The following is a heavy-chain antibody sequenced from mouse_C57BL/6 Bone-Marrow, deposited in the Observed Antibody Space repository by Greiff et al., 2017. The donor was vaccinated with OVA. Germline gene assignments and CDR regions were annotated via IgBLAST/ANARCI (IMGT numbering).Heavy chain of an antibody. V-gene: IGHV5-6*01. J-gene: IGHJ3*01. D-gene: IGHD3-3*01. CDR3: ARHEGPRFAY. Sequence: EVNVVESGGDLVKPGGSLRLSCAASGFTFSSYGMSWVRQTPDKRLEWVATISSGGSYTYYPDSVKGRFTFSRDNAKNTLYLQMSSLKYEETDMYYCARHEGPRFAYWGQGTLVTVSA. CDR1: GFTFSSYG. CDR2: ISSGGSYT.